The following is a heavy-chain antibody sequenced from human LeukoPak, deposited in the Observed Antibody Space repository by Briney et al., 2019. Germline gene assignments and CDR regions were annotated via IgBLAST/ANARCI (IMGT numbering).Heavy chain of an antibody. CDR1: GFTFSKYW. CDR3: VYGGSYYVA. J-gene: IGHJ5*02. V-gene: IGHV3-7*01. Sequence: GGSLRLSCAASGFTFSKYWMTWVRQAPGTGLELVANIKEDGSEKYYVDSVKGRFTISRDNAKNSLYLQMNSLRAEDTAVYYCVYGGSYYVAWGQGTLVTVSS. CDR2: IKEDGSEK. D-gene: IGHD1-26*01.